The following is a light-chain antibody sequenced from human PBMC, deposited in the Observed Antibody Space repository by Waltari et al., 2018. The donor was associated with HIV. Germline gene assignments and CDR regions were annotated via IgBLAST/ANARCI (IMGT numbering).Light chain of an antibody. CDR3: HSADGSATYV. J-gene: IGLJ1*01. CDR1: ALPKQY. Sequence: SYELTPPPSVSVSPGQTARITCHGDALPKQYVYWYQQKPGQAPVLVIYKDTERPSGIPERFSGSSSGTTVTLTISGVQAEDEADYYCHSADGSATYVFGTGTKVTVL. CDR2: KDT. V-gene: IGLV3-25*03.